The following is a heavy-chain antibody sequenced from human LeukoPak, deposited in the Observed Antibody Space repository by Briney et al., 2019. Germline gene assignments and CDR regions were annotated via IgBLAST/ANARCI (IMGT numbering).Heavy chain of an antibody. CDR3: TRYNNDHFDY. CDR1: GLTFGGYG. D-gene: IGHD1-14*01. V-gene: IGHV3-33*01. CDR2: IAYDGSRA. J-gene: IGHJ4*02. Sequence: PGRSLRLSCAGSGLTFGGYGMRWFRQTPGKGLEWVAVIAYDGSRAFYADSVKGRFTISRDNSKNTMSVQMDDLRAEDTAVYYCTRYNNDHFDYWGQGTLVTVSS.